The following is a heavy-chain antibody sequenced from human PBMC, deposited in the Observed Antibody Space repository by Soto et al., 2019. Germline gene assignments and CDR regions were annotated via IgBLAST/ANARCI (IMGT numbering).Heavy chain of an antibody. Sequence: GGSLRLSCAASGFTFSDYYMSWIRQAPGKGLEWVSYISSSGSTIYYADSVKGRFTISRDNAKNSLYLQMNSLRAEDTAVYYCARGGCSSTSCPWSLYYYYYYMDVWGKGTTVTVSS. D-gene: IGHD2-2*01. V-gene: IGHV3-11*01. J-gene: IGHJ6*03. CDR3: ARGGCSSTSCPWSLYYYYYYMDV. CDR2: ISSSGSTI. CDR1: GFTFSDYY.